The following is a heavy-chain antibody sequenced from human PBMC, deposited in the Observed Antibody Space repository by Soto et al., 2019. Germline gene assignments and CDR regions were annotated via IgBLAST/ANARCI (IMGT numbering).Heavy chain of an antibody. CDR3: ARVGGLAARTFDY. CDR2: IYYSGST. Sequence: SETLSLTCTVSGGSIRDFYWSWIRQPPGKGLEWIGYIYYSGSTNYNPSLKSRVTISVDTSKNQFSLNLRSMSPADTAVYYCARVGGLAARTFDYWGPGTLVTVSS. V-gene: IGHV4-59*01. CDR1: GGSIRDFY. J-gene: IGHJ4*02. D-gene: IGHD6-6*01.